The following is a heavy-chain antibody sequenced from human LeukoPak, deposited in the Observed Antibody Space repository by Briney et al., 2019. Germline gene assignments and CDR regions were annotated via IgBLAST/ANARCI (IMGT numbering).Heavy chain of an antibody. D-gene: IGHD4-17*01. J-gene: IGHJ6*03. V-gene: IGHV1-18*01. CDR1: GYTFTSYG. CDR2: ISAYNGNT. Sequence: GASVKVSCKASGYTFTSYGISWVRQAPGHGLEWMGWISAYNGNTNYAQNLQGRVTMTTDTSTSTAYMELRSLRSDDTAVYYCARIYGDYEPKDYYYYYYMDVWGKGTTVTVSS. CDR3: ARIYGDYEPKDYYYYYYMDV.